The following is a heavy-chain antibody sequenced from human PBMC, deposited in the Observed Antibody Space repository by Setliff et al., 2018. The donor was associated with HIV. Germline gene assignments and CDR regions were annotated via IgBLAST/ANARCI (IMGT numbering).Heavy chain of an antibody. V-gene: IGHV1-18*04. Sequence: ASVKVSCKTSGYTFTNFGVTWVRQAPGQGLEWVAWISGYTDHSYYAPNFLRRVTVSTDASTDTVYLELRGLTSDDTALYYCARTQYDTTWPGNYWGQGTLVTVSS. CDR2: ISGYTDHS. CDR3: ARTQYDTTWPGNY. D-gene: IGHD2-8*01. J-gene: IGHJ4*02. CDR1: GYTFTNFG.